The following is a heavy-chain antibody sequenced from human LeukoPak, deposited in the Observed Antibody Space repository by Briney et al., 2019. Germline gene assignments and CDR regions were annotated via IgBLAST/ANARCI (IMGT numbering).Heavy chain of an antibody. CDR1: GFTFSTYF. CDR3: ATIRGSIQLWPN. V-gene: IGHV3-7*01. D-gene: IGHD3-16*01. Sequence: GESLRLSCAASGFTFSTYFMGWVRQAPGKGLEWVATINQDGSAKYYEDSVRGRFTISRDNAKNSLFLQMNSLRAEDTAVFYCATIRGSIQLWPNWGRGTLVTVSS. J-gene: IGHJ4*02. CDR2: INQDGSAK.